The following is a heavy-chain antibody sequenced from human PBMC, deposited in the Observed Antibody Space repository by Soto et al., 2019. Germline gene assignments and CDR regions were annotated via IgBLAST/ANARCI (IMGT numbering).Heavy chain of an antibody. J-gene: IGHJ6*02. Sequence: GGSLRLSCAASGFTFSNYAMTWVRQAPGKGLEWVSTISHTGGSTYYADSVKGRFTISRDNSKNTLYLQMNSLRAEDTAVYYCAKIQLNYYYYGMDVWGQGTTVTVSS. CDR1: GFTFSNYA. D-gene: IGHD4-4*01. V-gene: IGHV3-23*01. CDR3: AKIQLNYYYYGMDV. CDR2: ISHTGGST.